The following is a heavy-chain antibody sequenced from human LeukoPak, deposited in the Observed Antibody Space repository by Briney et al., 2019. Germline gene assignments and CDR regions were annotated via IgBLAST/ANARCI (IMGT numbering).Heavy chain of an antibody. CDR3: AKELDTMFFDY. V-gene: IGHV3-43*01. CDR1: GFNFHRYT. CDR2: AGWAGGTT. Sequence: GGSLRLSCATSGFNFHRYTIHWVRQAPGKGLEWVSLAGWAGGTTYYSDSVRGRFTISRDSGRNSVYLQMNSLTTDDTAFYFCAKELDTMFFDYWGQGALVTVSS. J-gene: IGHJ4*02. D-gene: IGHD3-10*02.